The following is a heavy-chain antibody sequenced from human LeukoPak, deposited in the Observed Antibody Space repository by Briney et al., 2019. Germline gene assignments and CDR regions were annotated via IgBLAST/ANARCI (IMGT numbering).Heavy chain of an antibody. Sequence: GGSLRLSCAASGFTFSNYWMSWVRQAPGKGLEWVANIKQDGSEKYYVNSVKGRFTISRDNAKNSLYLQMSSLRAEDTAIYYCARDESGDNDAFDIWGQGTMVTVSS. D-gene: IGHD2-21*01. CDR2: IKQDGSEK. J-gene: IGHJ3*02. CDR1: GFTFSNYW. CDR3: ARDESGDNDAFDI. V-gene: IGHV3-7*01.